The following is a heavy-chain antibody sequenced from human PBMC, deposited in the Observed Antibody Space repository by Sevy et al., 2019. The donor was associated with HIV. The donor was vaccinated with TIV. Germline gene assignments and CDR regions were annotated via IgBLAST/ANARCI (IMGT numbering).Heavy chain of an antibody. Sequence: GGSLRLSCAASGFTISQYAMHWIRQAPGKGLEWVSAISGSGGSTYYADSVKGRFTISRDNSKNTLYLQMNSLRAEDTAVYYCAKEYYYDSSGSVGAFDIWGQGTMVTVSS. D-gene: IGHD3-22*01. V-gene: IGHV3-23*01. CDR1: GFTISQYA. CDR2: ISGSGGST. J-gene: IGHJ3*02. CDR3: AKEYYYDSSGSVGAFDI.